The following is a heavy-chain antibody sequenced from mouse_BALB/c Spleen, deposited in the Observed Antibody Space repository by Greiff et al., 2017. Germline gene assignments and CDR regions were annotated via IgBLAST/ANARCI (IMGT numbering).Heavy chain of an antibody. D-gene: IGHD1-1*01. Sequence: QVHVKQSGAELAKPGASVKMSCKASGYTFTSYWMHWVKQRPGQGLEWIGYINPSTGYTEYNQKFKDKATLTADKSSSTAYMQLSSLTSEDSAVYYCARSLYGSSPWFAYWGQGTLVTVAA. V-gene: IGHV1-7*01. CDR2: INPSTGYT. CDR3: ARSLYGSSPWFAY. CDR1: GYTFTSYW. J-gene: IGHJ3*01.